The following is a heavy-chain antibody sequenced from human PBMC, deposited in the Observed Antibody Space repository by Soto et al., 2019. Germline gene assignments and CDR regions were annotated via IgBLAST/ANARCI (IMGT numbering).Heavy chain of an antibody. Sequence: QVQLQESGPGLVKPSGTLSLTCAVSGGSISSSNWWSWVRQPPGKGLEWIGEIYHSGSTNYNPSLKSRVTISVDKSKTQFSLMLRSVTAADTAVYYCATKQWLQPGWFDPWGQGTLVTVSS. D-gene: IGHD6-19*01. CDR2: IYHSGST. J-gene: IGHJ5*02. CDR1: GGSISSSNW. V-gene: IGHV4-4*02. CDR3: ATKQWLQPGWFDP.